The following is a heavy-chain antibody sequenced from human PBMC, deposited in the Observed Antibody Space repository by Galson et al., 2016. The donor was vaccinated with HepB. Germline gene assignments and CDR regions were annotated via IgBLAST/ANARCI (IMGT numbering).Heavy chain of an antibody. D-gene: IGHD3-9*01. CDR2: IYYSGNT. CDR1: GGSVSSYY. CDR3: ARVRAFFDIVTGYSPYYFDH. Sequence: ETLSLTCTVSGGSVSSYYWSWIRQPPGKGLEWIGYIYYSGNTNYNPSLKSRVTISVDTSKIQFSLKLKSVTAADTAVYCCARVRAFFDIVTGYSPYYFDHWGQGILVTVSS. J-gene: IGHJ4*02. V-gene: IGHV4-59*02.